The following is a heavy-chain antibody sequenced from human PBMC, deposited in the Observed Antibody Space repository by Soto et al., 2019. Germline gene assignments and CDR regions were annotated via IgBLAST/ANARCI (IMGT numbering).Heavy chain of an antibody. J-gene: IGHJ5*02. CDR1: GFIFSSYY. D-gene: IGHD3-22*01. Sequence: EVQLVESGGGLVQTGGSLRLSCAASGFIFSSYYMHWVRQAPGKGLVWVSRINSDGSITIYADSVKGRFTISRDNAKNTLYLQMNSLRAEDTAVYYCARTVVSNWFDPWGQGTLVTVSS. V-gene: IGHV3-74*01. CDR3: ARTVVSNWFDP. CDR2: INSDGSIT.